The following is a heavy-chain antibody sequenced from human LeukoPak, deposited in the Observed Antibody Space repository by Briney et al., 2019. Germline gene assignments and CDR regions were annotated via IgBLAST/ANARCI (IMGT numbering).Heavy chain of an antibody. J-gene: IGHJ4*02. V-gene: IGHV4-39*01. CDR2: INYSGST. D-gene: IGHD3-10*01. CDR1: GVSVSSTTYY. CDR3: ARYVVYGSGKYYFDY. Sequence: ASETLSLTCTVSGVSVSSTTYYWSWIRQPPGKGLEWIASINYSGSTYYNPSLKSRVTISVDTSENQFSLKLSSVTAADTAVYYCARYVVYGSGKYYFDYWGQGTLVTVSS.